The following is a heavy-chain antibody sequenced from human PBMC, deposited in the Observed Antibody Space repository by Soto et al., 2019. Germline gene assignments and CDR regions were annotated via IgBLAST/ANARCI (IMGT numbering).Heavy chain of an antibody. CDR3: ARGVTAGVDY. J-gene: IGHJ4*02. CDR2: MQPRDGRT. CDR1: GYSFSSLD. Sequence: QVQLVQSGAEVREPGASVKVSCKASGYSFSSLDINWVRQTTGQGLEWMGWMQPRDGRTGYAQKFQGRVTMTRDTSITTAYMELSILTSDATAFYYCARGVTAGVDYWGQGTLVTVSS. V-gene: IGHV1-8*01. D-gene: IGHD1-26*01.